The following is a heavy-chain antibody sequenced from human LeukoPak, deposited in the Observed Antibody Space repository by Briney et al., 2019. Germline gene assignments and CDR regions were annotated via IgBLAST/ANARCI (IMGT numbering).Heavy chain of an antibody. V-gene: IGHV4-30-4*01. CDR2: IYYSGST. Sequence: SETLSLTCTVSGGSISSGDYYWSWIRQPPGKGLEWIGYIYYSGSTYYNPSLKSRVTISVDTSKNQFSLKLSSVTAADTAVYYCARDGYYYDSSGYYSRWFDPWGQGTLVTVSS. J-gene: IGHJ5*02. CDR3: ARDGYYYDSSGYYSRWFDP. CDR1: GGSISSGDYY. D-gene: IGHD3-22*01.